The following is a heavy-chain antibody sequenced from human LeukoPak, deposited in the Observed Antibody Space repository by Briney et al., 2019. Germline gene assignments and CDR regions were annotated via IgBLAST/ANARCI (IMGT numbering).Heavy chain of an antibody. V-gene: IGHV3-15*01. D-gene: IGHD2-2*01. J-gene: IGHJ4*02. CDR1: GFTFSSYA. CDR3: TRSYCSSTSCPSDY. Sequence: GGSLRLSCAASGFTFSSYAMSWVRQAPGKGLEWVGRIKDKTDGGTTDYAAPVKGRFTISRDDSKNTLYLQMNSLKTEDTAVYYCTRSYCSSTSCPSDYWGQGTLVTASS. CDR2: IKDKTDGGTT.